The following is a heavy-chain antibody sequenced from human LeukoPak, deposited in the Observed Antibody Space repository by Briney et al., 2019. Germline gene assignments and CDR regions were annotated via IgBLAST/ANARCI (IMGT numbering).Heavy chain of an antibody. CDR2: ISSSSSYI. V-gene: IGHV3-21*01. D-gene: IGHD6-13*01. CDR1: GFTFSSYS. J-gene: IGHJ4*02. CDR3: AREGIAAAGYYFDY. Sequence: GGSLRLSCAASGFTFSSYSMNWVRQAPGKGLEWVSSISSSSSYIYYAGSVKGRFTISRDNAKNSLCLQMNSLRAEDTAVYYCAREGIAAAGYYFDYWGQGTLVTVSS.